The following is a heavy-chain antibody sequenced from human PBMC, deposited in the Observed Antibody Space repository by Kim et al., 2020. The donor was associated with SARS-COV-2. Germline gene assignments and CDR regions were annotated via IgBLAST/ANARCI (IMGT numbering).Heavy chain of an antibody. CDR1: GFTFDDYA. Sequence: GGSLRLSCAASGFTFDDYAMHWVRQAPGKGLEWVSGISWNSGSIGYADSVKGRFTISRDNAKNSLYLQMNSLRAEDTALYYCAKGRALDFWSGYFGVLVFGISGEGAMGTVSS. D-gene: IGHD3-3*01. CDR2: ISWNSGSI. V-gene: IGHV3-9*01. J-gene: IGHJ3*02. CDR3: AKGRALDFWSGYFGVLVFGI.